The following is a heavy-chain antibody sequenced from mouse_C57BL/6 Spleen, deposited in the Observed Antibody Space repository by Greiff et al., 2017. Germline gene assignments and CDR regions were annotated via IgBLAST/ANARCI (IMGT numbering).Heavy chain of an antibody. Sequence: QVQLQQSGAELVRPGSSVKLSCKASGYTFTSYWMHWVKQRPIQGLEWIGNIDPSDSETHYNQKFKDKATLTVDKSSSTAYMQLSSLTSEDSAVEYCARRGNYPYGYFDVWGTGTTVTVSS. CDR3: ARRGNYPYGYFDV. V-gene: IGHV1-52*01. D-gene: IGHD2-1*01. CDR1: GYTFTSYW. J-gene: IGHJ1*03. CDR2: IDPSDSET.